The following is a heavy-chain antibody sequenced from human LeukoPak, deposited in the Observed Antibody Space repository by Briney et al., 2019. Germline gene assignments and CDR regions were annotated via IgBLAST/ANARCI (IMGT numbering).Heavy chain of an antibody. V-gene: IGHV4-34*01. J-gene: IGHJ6*03. Sequence: PSETLSLTCAVYVGSFSGYYWSWIRQPPAKGLEGMGEINHSGSTNYNSSLKSRVTISVDTSKNQFSLKLSSVTAADTAVYYCARGYYGSGSHCCHMDVWGKETTITVS. CDR3: ARGYYGSGSHCCHMDV. CDR2: INHSGST. D-gene: IGHD3-10*01. CDR1: VGSFSGYY.